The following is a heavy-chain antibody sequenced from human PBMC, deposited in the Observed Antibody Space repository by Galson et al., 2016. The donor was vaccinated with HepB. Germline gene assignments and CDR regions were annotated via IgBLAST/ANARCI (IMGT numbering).Heavy chain of an antibody. CDR2: IDPSDSYT. Sequence: QSGAEVKKPGEPLKISCKASGYSFTKHWIDWVRQMPGKGLEWMGRIDPSDSYTNYGPTFQGHVTISTDRATNTASLQWSSLKVSDTGIYFCARQGFCSGSNCRGDAFDIWGQGTTVTVSS. D-gene: IGHD2-15*01. CDR3: ARQGFCSGSNCRGDAFDI. J-gene: IGHJ3*02. CDR1: GYSFTKHW. V-gene: IGHV5-10-1*01.